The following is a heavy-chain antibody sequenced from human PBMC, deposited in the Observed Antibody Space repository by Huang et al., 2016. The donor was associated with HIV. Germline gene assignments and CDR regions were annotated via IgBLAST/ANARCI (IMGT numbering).Heavy chain of an antibody. D-gene: IGHD3-3*01. CDR1: GYTFSFYG. V-gene: IGHV1-18*01. J-gene: IGHJ5*01. CDR2: INPYNANT. CDR3: VRNLEWAQGNWFDS. Sequence: HVYLVQSGPEVKKPGASVKVSCKASGYTFSFYGINWVRQAPGQGLEWMGWINPYNANTNCAQKCQGRLIMTTDTSTSTAYMELRSLRSDDTGLYYCVRNLEWAQGNWFDSWGQGTLVTVSS.